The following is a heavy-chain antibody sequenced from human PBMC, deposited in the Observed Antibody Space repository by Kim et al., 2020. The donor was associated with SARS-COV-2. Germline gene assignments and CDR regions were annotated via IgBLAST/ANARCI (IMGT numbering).Heavy chain of an antibody. V-gene: IGHV3-7*03. Sequence: SGKNYRDSVKGRFTISGDNGKNTLYLQMNGRRAEDTAVYFCAGGQGWLIDYWGQGTLITVSS. J-gene: IGHJ4*02. CDR2: SGK. CDR3: AGGQGWLIDY. D-gene: IGHD5-12*01.